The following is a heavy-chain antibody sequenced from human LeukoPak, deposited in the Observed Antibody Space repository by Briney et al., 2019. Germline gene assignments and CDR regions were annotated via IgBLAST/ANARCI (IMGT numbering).Heavy chain of an antibody. Sequence: GGSLRLSCAASGFTFSNYAMSWVRQAPGKGLEWVSSLSGSGGSTYHADSVKGRFTISRDNSKNTLYLQMNSLRAEDTAVYYCAKVDSGIVATGSPYFDYWGQGTLVTVSS. J-gene: IGHJ4*02. CDR3: AKVDSGIVATGSPYFDY. V-gene: IGHV3-23*01. D-gene: IGHD6-13*01. CDR1: GFTFSNYA. CDR2: LSGSGGST.